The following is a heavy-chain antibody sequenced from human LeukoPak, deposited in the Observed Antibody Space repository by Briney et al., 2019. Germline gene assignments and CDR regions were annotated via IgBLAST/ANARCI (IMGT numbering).Heavy chain of an antibody. CDR1: GFTFSTYA. V-gene: IGHV3-23*01. Sequence: GGSLRLSCAASGFTFSTYAMSWVRQAPGKGLEWVSAYSGSGGSTFYADSAKGRFTVSRDNSKNTLYLQMDGLRTEDTALYFCAKERGIYSGYDPLEYWGQETLVTVSS. D-gene: IGHD5-12*01. CDR2: YSGSGGST. J-gene: IGHJ4*02. CDR3: AKERGIYSGYDPLEY.